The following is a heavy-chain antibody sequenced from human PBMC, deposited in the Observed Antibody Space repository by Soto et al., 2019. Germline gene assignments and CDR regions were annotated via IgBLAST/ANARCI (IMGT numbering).Heavy chain of an antibody. J-gene: IGHJ4*02. CDR1: GVTFSSYS. CDR3: ANLGGVIRGPYDY. CDR2: ISSSSSTI. V-gene: IGHV3-48*02. Sequence: GGSLRLSCAASGVTFSSYSMNWVRQAPGKGLEWVSYISSSSSTIYYADSVKGRFTISRDNAKNSLYLQMNSLRDEDTAVYYSANLGGVIRGPYDYWGQGTLVTVSS. D-gene: IGHD3-16*02.